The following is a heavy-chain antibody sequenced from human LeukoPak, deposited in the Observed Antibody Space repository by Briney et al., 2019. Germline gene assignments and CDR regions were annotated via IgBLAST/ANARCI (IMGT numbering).Heavy chain of an antibody. V-gene: IGHV3-30-3*01. Sequence: GGSLRLSCAVSGFTFSIYAMHCVRQAPGKGLEWVVVISYDGSNKYYADSVKGRFTISRDNSKNTLYLQRNSLRAEDTAVYYCAREYSSPPYYYYGMDVWGQGTTVTVSS. CDR2: ISYDGSNK. CDR1: GFTFSIYA. J-gene: IGHJ6*02. CDR3: AREYSSPPYYYYGMDV. D-gene: IGHD6-13*01.